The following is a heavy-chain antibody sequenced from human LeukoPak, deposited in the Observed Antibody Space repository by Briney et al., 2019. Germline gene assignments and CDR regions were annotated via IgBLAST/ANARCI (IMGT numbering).Heavy chain of an antibody. J-gene: IGHJ4*02. Sequence: ASVKVSCKASGYTFTSYGINWVRQAPGQGLEWMGWISAYNGDTNYAQKLQGRVTMTTDTSTSTAYMELRSLRSDDTAVYYCARSLGYCSSTSCPYYFDYWGQGTLVTVSS. CDR2: ISAYNGDT. CDR1: GYTFTSYG. V-gene: IGHV1-18*01. CDR3: ARSLGYCSSTSCPYYFDY. D-gene: IGHD2-2*03.